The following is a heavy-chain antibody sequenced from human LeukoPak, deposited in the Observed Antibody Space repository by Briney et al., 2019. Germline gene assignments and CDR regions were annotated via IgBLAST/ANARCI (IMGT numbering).Heavy chain of an antibody. V-gene: IGHV1-69*05. J-gene: IGHJ4*02. Sequence: SVKVSCKASGGTFSSYAISWVRQAPGQGLEWMGRIIPIFGTANYAQKFQGRATITTDESTSTAYMELSSLRSEDTAVYYCARDFENDYGDYAPYWGQGTLVTVSS. CDR2: IIPIFGTA. CDR3: ARDFENDYGDYAPY. D-gene: IGHD4-17*01. CDR1: GGTFSSYA.